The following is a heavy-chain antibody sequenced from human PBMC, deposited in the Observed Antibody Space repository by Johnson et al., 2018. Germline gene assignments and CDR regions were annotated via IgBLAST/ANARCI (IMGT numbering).Heavy chain of an antibody. CDR2: IWYDGSNK. D-gene: IGHD4-17*01. CDR1: GFTFSTYG. CDR3: ARVWSVTTFEY. Sequence: QVQLVESGGGVVQPGRSLRLSCAASGFTFSTYGMHWVRQAPGKGLEWVAVIWYDGSNKYYEDSVKGRFTISRDNSKNTLYLQMNSLRAEDTAVYYCARVWSVTTFEYCGQGTLVTVSS. J-gene: IGHJ4*02. V-gene: IGHV3-33*01.